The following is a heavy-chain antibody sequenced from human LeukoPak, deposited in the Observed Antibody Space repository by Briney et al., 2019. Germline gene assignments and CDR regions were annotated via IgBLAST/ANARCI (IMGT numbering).Heavy chain of an antibody. CDR2: ISYDGSNK. CDR3: ARVGGARDYYYYYGMDV. V-gene: IGHV3-30-3*01. Sequence: GRSLRLSCAASGFTFSSYAMHWVRQAPGKGLEWVAVISYDGSNKYYADSVKGRFTISRDNSKNTLYLQMNSLRAEDTAVYYCARVGGARDYYYYYGMDVWGQGTTVTVSS. J-gene: IGHJ6*02. CDR1: GFTFSSYA. D-gene: IGHD3-16*01.